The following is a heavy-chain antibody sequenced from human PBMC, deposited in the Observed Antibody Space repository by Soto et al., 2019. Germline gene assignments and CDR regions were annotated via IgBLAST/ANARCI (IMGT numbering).Heavy chain of an antibody. D-gene: IGHD2-15*01. CDR2: IYYSGST. V-gene: IGHV4-31*03. CDR3: ARSGYCGGDTCYPAGYTDY. Sequence: TLSLTCTVSGGSISSGGYYWSWIRQHPGKGLEWIGYIYYSGSTYYNPSLKSRVTISVDTSKNQFSLKLNSVTAADTAVYFCARSGYCGGDTCYPAGYTDYWGQGTLVTVSS. J-gene: IGHJ4*02. CDR1: GGSISSGGYY.